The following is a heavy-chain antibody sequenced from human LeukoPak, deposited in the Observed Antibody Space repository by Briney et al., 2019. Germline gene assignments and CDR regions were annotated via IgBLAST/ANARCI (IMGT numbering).Heavy chain of an antibody. CDR1: GYTFTSYY. Sequence: ASVKVSCRASGYTFTSYYMHWVRQAPGQGLEWMGIINPSGGSTSYAQKFQGRVTMTRDTSTSTVYMELSSLRSEDTAVYYCARVGYSYGSGDAFDIWGQGQWSPSLQ. V-gene: IGHV1-46*03. CDR2: INPSGGST. D-gene: IGHD5-18*01. CDR3: ARVGYSYGSGDAFDI. J-gene: IGHJ3*02.